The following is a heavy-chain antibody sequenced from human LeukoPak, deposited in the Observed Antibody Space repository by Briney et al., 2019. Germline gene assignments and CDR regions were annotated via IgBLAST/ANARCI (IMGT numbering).Heavy chain of an antibody. CDR1: GFTFSSYA. J-gene: IGHJ5*02. D-gene: IGHD3-10*01. V-gene: IGHV3-23*01. Sequence: GGSLRLSCAASGFTFSSYAMIWVRQAPGKGLEWVSGISGSGGSTYYADSVKGRFTISRDNSKNTLYLQMNSLRAEDTAAYYCAKGYYSSGYNWFDPWGQGILVTVSS. CDR2: ISGSGGST. CDR3: AKGYYSSGYNWFDP.